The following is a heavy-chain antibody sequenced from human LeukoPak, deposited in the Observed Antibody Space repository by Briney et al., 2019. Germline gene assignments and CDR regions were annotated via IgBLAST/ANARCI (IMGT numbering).Heavy chain of an antibody. CDR1: GYTFTSYY. J-gene: IGHJ5*02. D-gene: IGHD6-19*01. CDR2: INPSGGST. Sequence: GASVKVSCKASGYTFTSYYMHWVRQAPGQGLEWMGIINPSGGSTSYAQKFQGRVTMTRDTSTSTVYMELSSLRAEDTAVYYCAKYLPDSSGWLLRGFYNWFDPWGQGTLVTVSS. V-gene: IGHV1-46*01. CDR3: AKYLPDSSGWLLRGFYNWFDP.